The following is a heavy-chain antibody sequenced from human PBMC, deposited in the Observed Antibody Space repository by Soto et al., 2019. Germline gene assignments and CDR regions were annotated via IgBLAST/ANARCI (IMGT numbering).Heavy chain of an antibody. CDR1: GFSLTTSGVG. D-gene: IGHD3-3*01. Sequence: QITLNESGPTVVRPTETLTLTCRFSGFSLTTSGVGVGWIRQSPGKAPEGLALIYWDDDKRYSASLKSRLTIDKDTSKNQVVLTVSDLDPTDTATYYCAHRVLRTVFGLVTTNAIEFDFWGQGTPFAVSS. CDR2: IYWDDDK. CDR3: AHRVLRTVFGLVTTNAIEFDF. J-gene: IGHJ4*02. V-gene: IGHV2-5*02.